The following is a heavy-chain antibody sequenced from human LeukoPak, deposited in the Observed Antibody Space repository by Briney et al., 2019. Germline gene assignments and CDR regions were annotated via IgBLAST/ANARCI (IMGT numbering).Heavy chain of an antibody. V-gene: IGHV3-33*01. D-gene: IGHD2-15*01. J-gene: IGHJ4*02. CDR2: IWYDGSNK. CDR1: GFTFSSYG. CDR3: ARDSLGGYCSGGSCYLDY. Sequence: GRSLRLSCAASGFTFSSYGMHWVCQAPGKGLEWVAVIWYDGSNKYYADSVKGRFTISRDNSKNTLYLQMNSLRAEDTAVYYCARDSLGGYCSGGSCYLDYWGQGTLVTVSS.